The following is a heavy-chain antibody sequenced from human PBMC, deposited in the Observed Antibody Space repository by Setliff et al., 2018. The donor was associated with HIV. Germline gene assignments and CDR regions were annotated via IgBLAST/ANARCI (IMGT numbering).Heavy chain of an antibody. CDR1: GASLSRSIYY. D-gene: IGHD3-3*01. CDR2: MYSSGTT. J-gene: IGHJ3*02. CDR3: ARSKTFYDFWGGYYTHGAFKI. Sequence: PSETLSLTCTVSGASLSRSIYYWGWIRQPPGKGLEWIGTMYSSGTTYYNPSLKSRVTISVDTAKNQFPMRLTSGTAADTAVYYCARSKTFYDFWGGYYTHGAFKIWGLGTMVTVSS. V-gene: IGHV4-39*06.